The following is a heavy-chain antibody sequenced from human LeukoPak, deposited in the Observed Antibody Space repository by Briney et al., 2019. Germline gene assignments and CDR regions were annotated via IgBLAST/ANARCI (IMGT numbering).Heavy chain of an antibody. CDR3: ARVILGGGDLKRWFDP. V-gene: IGHV1-2*02. D-gene: IGHD2-21*02. CDR1: GYTFTGYY. Sequence: GASVKVSCKASGYTFTGYYMHWVRQAPEQGLEWMGWINPNSGGTNYAQKFQGRVTMTRDTSISTAYMELSRLRSDDTAVYYCARVILGGGDLKRWFDPWGQGTLVTVSS. J-gene: IGHJ5*02. CDR2: INPNSGGT.